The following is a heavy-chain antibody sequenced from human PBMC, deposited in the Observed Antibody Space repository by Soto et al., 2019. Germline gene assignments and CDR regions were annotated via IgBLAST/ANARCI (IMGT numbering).Heavy chain of an antibody. CDR1: GFTFSTSN. CDR2: ISSTSYYI. CDR3: AGGKTNYGGGMDV. V-gene: IGHV3-21*01. J-gene: IGHJ6*01. D-gene: IGHD4-17*01. Sequence: EVKLVESGGGLVKPGGSLRLSCAASGFTFSTSNMHWVRQAPGKGLEWVSYISSTSYYIHYADSEKGRFTISRDNAKTARYLQRNSLRAEDKAMYYCAGGKTNYGGGMDVWGQGTTVTVSS.